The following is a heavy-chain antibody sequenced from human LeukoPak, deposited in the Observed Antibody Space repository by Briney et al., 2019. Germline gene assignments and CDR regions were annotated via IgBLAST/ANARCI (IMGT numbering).Heavy chain of an antibody. CDR3: AKGGGVIGRSYYFDY. D-gene: IGHD2-8*02. CDR1: EFPFSTYG. Sequence: GGSLRLSCAASEFPFSTYGMHWVRQAPGKGLEWVAAISNDGNNKFYADSVKGRFTISRDNPKNTMNLQMNSLRAEDTAVYYCAKGGGVIGRSYYFDYWGQGTLVTVSS. J-gene: IGHJ4*02. V-gene: IGHV3-30*18. CDR2: ISNDGNNK.